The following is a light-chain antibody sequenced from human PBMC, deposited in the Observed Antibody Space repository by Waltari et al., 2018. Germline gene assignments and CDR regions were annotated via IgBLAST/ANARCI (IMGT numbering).Light chain of an antibody. CDR1: SSNTGGNA. V-gene: IGLV1-36*01. J-gene: IGLJ3*02. CDR2: YDD. CDR3: ATWDDSLSGVV. Sequence: QSVLTQPPSLSEAPRQRVTISCSGSSSNTGGNAVNWYQQLPGKAPKLLIYYDDLLPSGVSVRFSGSKSGTSASLAISGLQSEDEAHYYCATWDDSLSGVVFGGGTKLTVL.